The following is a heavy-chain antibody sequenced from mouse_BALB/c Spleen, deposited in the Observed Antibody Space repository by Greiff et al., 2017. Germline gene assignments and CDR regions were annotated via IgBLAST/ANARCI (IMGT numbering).Heavy chain of an antibody. J-gene: IGHJ4*01. CDR3: ASPYGNYPYAMDY. CDR2: INPSTGYT. CDR1: GYTFTSYW. D-gene: IGHD2-1*01. Sequence: QVQLQQSGAELAKPGASVKMSCKASGYTFTSYWMHWVKQRPGQGLEWIGYINPSTGYTEYNQKFKDKATLTADKSSSTAYMQLSSLTSEDSAVYYCASPYGNYPYAMDYWGQGTSVTVSS. V-gene: IGHV1-7*01.